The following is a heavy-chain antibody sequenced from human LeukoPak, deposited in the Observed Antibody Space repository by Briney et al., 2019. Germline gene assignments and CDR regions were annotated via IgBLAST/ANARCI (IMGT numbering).Heavy chain of an antibody. V-gene: IGHV4-34*01. J-gene: IGHJ4*02. CDR2: INHSGST. CDR1: GGSFSGYY. CDR3: ARGVRFDY. Sequence: SETLSITCAVYGGSFSGYYWSWIRQPPGKGLEWIGEINHSGSTNYNPSLKSRVTISVDTSKNQFSLKLSSVTAADTAVYYCARGVRFDYWGQGTLVTVSS.